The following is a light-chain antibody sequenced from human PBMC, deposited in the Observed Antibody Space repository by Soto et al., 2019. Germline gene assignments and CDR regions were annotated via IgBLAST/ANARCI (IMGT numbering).Light chain of an antibody. V-gene: IGKV1-6*01. CDR3: LQDSNYPRT. CDR1: QGIRNE. CDR2: AAS. Sequence: AIQMTQSPSSLSASVGDRVTITCRASQGIRNELGWYRQRPGKAPKLLIYAASTLESGVPSRFSASGSGTDFTLTISSLRPEDFATYYCLQDSNYPRTFGQGTKVEIK. J-gene: IGKJ1*01.